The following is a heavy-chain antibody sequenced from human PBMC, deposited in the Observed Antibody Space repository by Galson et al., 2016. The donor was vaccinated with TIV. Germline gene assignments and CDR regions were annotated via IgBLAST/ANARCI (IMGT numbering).Heavy chain of an antibody. CDR3: AREGRDGYNPYFDS. CDR1: GFSFSIYN. D-gene: IGHD5-24*01. CDR2: ISTTSTLI. J-gene: IGHJ4*02. Sequence: SLRLSCAASGFSFSIYNMNWVRQAPGKGLEWISYISTTSTLIYYADSVRGRFTISRDNAKNPLYLQMNSLRAEDTAVYYCAREGRDGYNPYFDSWGQGTLVTVSS. V-gene: IGHV3-48*01.